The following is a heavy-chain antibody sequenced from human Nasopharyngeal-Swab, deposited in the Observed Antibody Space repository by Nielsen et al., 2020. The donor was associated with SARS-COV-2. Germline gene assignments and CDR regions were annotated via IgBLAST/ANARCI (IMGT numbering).Heavy chain of an antibody. V-gene: IGHV1-8*01. J-gene: IGHJ6*02. CDR3: ARAPVLRYFDWSLYYYGMDV. Sequence: ASVKISCKASGYTFTSYNVNWVRQATGQGLEWMGWMNPNSGNTGYAQKFQGRVTMTRNTSISTAYMELSSLRSEDTVVYYCARAPVLRYFDWSLYYYGMDVWGQGTTVTVSS. CDR2: MNPNSGNT. CDR1: GYTFTSYN. D-gene: IGHD3-9*01.